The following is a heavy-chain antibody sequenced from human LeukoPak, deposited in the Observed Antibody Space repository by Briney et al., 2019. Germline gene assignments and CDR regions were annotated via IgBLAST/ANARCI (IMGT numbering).Heavy chain of an antibody. Sequence: GGSLRLSCAASGFTFSDYYMSWIRQAPGKGLEWASYISSSGSTIYYADSVKGRFTISRDNAKNSLYLQMNSLRAEDTAVYYCARVGSDYSNLPPDYWGQGTLVTVSS. D-gene: IGHD4-11*01. V-gene: IGHV3-11*01. CDR2: ISSSGSTI. CDR1: GFTFSDYY. J-gene: IGHJ4*02. CDR3: ARVGSDYSNLPPDY.